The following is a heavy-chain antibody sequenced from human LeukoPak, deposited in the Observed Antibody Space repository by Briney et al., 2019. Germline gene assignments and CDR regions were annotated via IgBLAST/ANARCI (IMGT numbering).Heavy chain of an antibody. CDR2: ISYSGTT. D-gene: IGHD3-22*01. Sequence: SETLSLTCTVSGGSISSGTYYWSWIRQHPGKGLEWIGYISYSGTTYYNPSLKSRVTLSVDTSKNQFSLKLSSVTAADTAVYYCARAYDSSGYYYYYYFDYWGQGILVTVSS. J-gene: IGHJ4*02. CDR1: GGSISSGTYY. CDR3: ARAYDSSGYYYYYYFDY. V-gene: IGHV4-31*03.